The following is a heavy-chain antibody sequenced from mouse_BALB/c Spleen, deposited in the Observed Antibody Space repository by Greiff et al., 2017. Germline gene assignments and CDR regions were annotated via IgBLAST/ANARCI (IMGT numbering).Heavy chain of an antibody. CDR3: ARDYGNYWYFDV. CDR2: IYPGGGYT. CDR1: GYTFTNYW. J-gene: IGHJ1*01. D-gene: IGHD2-1*01. Sequence: QVHVKQSGAELVRPGTSVKISCKASGYTFTNYWLGWVKQRPGHGLEWIGDIYPGGGYTNYNEKFKGKATLTADTSSSTAYMQLSSLTSEDSAVYFCARDYGNYWYFDVWGAGTTVTVSS. V-gene: IGHV1-63*02.